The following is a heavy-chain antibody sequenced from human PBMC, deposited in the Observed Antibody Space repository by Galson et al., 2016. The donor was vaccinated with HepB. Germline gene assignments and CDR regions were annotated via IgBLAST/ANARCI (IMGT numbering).Heavy chain of an antibody. J-gene: IGHJ2*01. CDR2: ISYDGSNK. D-gene: IGHD3-16*01. Sequence: SLRLSCAASGFTFSTYAMHWFRQAPGKGLEWVALISYDGSNKYYAESVKGRFTISRDNSKNTMYLQMNSLRAEDTAVNYCARGSSWAGFMIHWYFDLWGRGTLVTVSS. CDR3: ARGSSWAGFMIHWYFDL. CDR1: GFTFSTYA. V-gene: IGHV3-30-3*01.